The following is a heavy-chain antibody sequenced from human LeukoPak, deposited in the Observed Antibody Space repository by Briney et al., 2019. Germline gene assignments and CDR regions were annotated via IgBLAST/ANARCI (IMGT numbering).Heavy chain of an antibody. CDR2: INPNSGDT. V-gene: IGHV1-2*02. Sequence: ASVKVSCKASGYIFIGYYIHWVRQAPGQGIEWMGWINPNSGDTKYAQKLQGRDTMTRDTSNNTVYMDLTRLIFDDTAMYYCARDGVFRFEVGDVYYYYMDVWGKGTTVIISS. CDR3: ARDGVFRFEVGDVYYYYMDV. J-gene: IGHJ6*03. D-gene: IGHD2-21*02. CDR1: GYIFIGYY.